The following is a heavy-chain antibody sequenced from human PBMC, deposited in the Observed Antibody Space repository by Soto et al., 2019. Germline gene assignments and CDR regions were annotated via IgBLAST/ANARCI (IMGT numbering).Heavy chain of an antibody. J-gene: IGHJ6*02. D-gene: IGHD3-3*01. V-gene: IGHV3-30-3*01. CDR1: GFTFGDYA. CDR3: ARDLKLSDHHDYYGIDI. Sequence: PGGSLRVSCAASGFTFGDYAMHWVRQAPRKGLAWVAVMSLDGSNQYYADSVKGRFTISRDNYKKTLYLQMNSLTAEETAGYFCARDLKLSDHHDYYGIDIWGQGTPVTVSS. CDR2: MSLDGSNQ.